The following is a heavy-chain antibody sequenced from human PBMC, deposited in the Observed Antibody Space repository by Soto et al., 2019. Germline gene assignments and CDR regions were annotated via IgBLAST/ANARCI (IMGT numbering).Heavy chain of an antibody. CDR2: IIPIFGTA. J-gene: IGHJ4*02. CDR1: RGTFSSYA. D-gene: IGHD3-3*02. Sequence: QVQLVQSGAEVKKPGSSVKVSCKASRGTFSSYAISWVRQAPGPGLEWMGGIIPIFGTANYAQEFQGRVTITADESTSAAYMELSSLRSDDTAVYYCARISGGRQGLYYVDYWGQGTRVTVSA. CDR3: ARISGGRQGLYYVDY. V-gene: IGHV1-69*01.